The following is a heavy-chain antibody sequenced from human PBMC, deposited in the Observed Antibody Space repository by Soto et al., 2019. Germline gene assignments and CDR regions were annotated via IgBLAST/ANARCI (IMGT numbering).Heavy chain of an antibody. D-gene: IGHD3-10*01. CDR1: GYTFTSYA. Sequence: QVQLVQSGAEVKKPGASVRVSCKASGYTFTSYAISWVRQAPGQGLERMGWISAYNGNTNYAQKLQGRVTMTTDTSTSRAYVDLRSLRSDDTAVYYCARDLGEWFGVPTGWFDPWGQGTLVTVSS. V-gene: IGHV1-18*01. J-gene: IGHJ5*02. CDR3: ARDLGEWFGVPTGWFDP. CDR2: ISAYNGNT.